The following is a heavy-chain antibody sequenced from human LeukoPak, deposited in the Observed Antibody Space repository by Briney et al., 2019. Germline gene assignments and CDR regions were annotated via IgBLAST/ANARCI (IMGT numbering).Heavy chain of an antibody. J-gene: IGHJ6*02. CDR1: EFTFNSYW. CDR3: ARRNAMDV. Sequence: PGGSLRLSCAASEFTFNSYWMTWVRQAPGKGLEWVANINRDGSERYYVDSVKGRFTISRDDAKSSLYLQMNSLRAEDTAVYYCARRNAMDVWGQGTTVIVFS. V-gene: IGHV3-7*03. CDR2: INRDGSER.